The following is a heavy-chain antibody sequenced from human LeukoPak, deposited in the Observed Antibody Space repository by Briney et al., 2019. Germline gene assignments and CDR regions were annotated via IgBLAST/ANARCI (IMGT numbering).Heavy chain of an antibody. Sequence: GASVTVSCKASGYTFTGYYMHWVRQAPGQGLEWMGWINPNSGGTNYAQKFQGRVTMTRDTSISTAYMELSRLRSDDTAVYYCARGLGYCSGGSCFTLDYWGQGTLVTVSS. J-gene: IGHJ4*02. CDR1: GYTFTGYY. D-gene: IGHD2-15*01. CDR2: INPNSGGT. CDR3: ARGLGYCSGGSCFTLDY. V-gene: IGHV1-2*02.